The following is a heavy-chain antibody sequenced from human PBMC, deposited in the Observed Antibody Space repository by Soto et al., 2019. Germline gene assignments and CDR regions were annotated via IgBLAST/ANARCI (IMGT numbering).Heavy chain of an antibody. CDR3: ATLREGFDP. Sequence: GXSAKVSCRLSCYTLTELSMHWVRQAPGKGLEWMGGFDPEDGETIYAQKFQGRVTMTEDTSTDTAYMELSSLRSEDTAVYYCATLREGFDPWGQGTLVTVYS. J-gene: IGHJ5*02. D-gene: IGHD3-3*01. CDR2: FDPEDGET. V-gene: IGHV1-24*01. CDR1: CYTLTELS.